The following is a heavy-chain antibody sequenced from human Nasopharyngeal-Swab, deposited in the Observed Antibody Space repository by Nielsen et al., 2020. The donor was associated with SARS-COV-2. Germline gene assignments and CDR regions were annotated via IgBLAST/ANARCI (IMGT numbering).Heavy chain of an antibody. CDR2: VDYDGVRT. D-gene: IGHD5-18*01. CDR3: ATWMTAHFDY. CDR1: GYTFSNYA. J-gene: IGHJ4*02. Sequence: GGSLRLSCTGSGYTFSNYAISWVRQAPGQGLEWVSTVDYDGVRTHYADSVEGRFIISRDNSRNTAYLQIKRLRVEDAAVYYCATWMTAHFDYWGQGTLVT. V-gene: IGHV3-23*01.